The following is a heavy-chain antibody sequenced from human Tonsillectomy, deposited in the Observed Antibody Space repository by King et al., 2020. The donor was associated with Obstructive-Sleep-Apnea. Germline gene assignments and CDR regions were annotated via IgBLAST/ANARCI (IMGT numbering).Heavy chain of an antibody. D-gene: IGHD3-3*01. Sequence: VQLQESGPGLVKPSETLSLTCTVSGGSISSYYWSWIRQPPGKGLEWIGYIYYSGSTNYNPSLKSRVTISVDTSKNQFSLKLSSVTAADTAVYYCARGLRLLALRAINWFDPWGQGTLVTVSS. CDR3: ARGLRLLALRAINWFDP. V-gene: IGHV4-59*08. J-gene: IGHJ5*02. CDR2: IYYSGST. CDR1: GGSISSYY.